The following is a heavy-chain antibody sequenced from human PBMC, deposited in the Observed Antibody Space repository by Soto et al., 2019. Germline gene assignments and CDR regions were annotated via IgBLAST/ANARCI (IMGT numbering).Heavy chain of an antibody. J-gene: IGHJ4*02. CDR1: GFSISDYA. Sequence: GGSLRLSCSASGFSISDYAMGWVRQAPGKGLEWVSSISDSGTKTFYADSVKGRFAISRDTSKNTVYMQMNNLRAEDTALYYCAKDGIRKDDYWGQGTVVTVSS. CDR2: ISDSGTKT. CDR3: AKDGIRKDDY. V-gene: IGHV3-23*01.